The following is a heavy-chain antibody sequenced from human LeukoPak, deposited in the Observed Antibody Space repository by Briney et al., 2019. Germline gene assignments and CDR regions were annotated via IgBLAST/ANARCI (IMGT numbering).Heavy chain of an antibody. V-gene: IGHV3-11*04. CDR1: GFTFSDYY. Sequence: GGSLRLSCAASGFTFSDYYMSWIRQAPGKGLEWVSYISSSGSTIYYADSVKGRFTISRDNAKNSLYLQMNSLRAEDTAVYYCARLPYYYYYYMDVWGKGTTVTVSS. CDR2: ISSSGSTI. CDR3: ARLPYYYYYYMDV. J-gene: IGHJ6*03.